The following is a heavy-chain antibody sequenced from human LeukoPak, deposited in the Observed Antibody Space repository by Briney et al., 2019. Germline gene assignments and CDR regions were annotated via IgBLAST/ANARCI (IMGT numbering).Heavy chain of an antibody. J-gene: IGHJ6*04. D-gene: IGHD3-10*01. CDR1: GFTFSSYA. Sequence: GGSLRLSCSASGFTFSSYAMHWVRQAPGKGLECVSAISSNGGSTNYADSVKDRFTTSRDNSKNTLYLQMSSLRAEDTAVYYCAKAGSGSYYKSRSGMDVWGKGTTVIVSS. CDR3: AKAGSGSYYKSRSGMDV. CDR2: ISSNGGST. V-gene: IGHV3-64D*06.